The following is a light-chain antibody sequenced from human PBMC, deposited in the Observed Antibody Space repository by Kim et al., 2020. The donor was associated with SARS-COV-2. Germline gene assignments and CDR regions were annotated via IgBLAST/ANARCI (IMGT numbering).Light chain of an antibody. CDR1: QSVSSSY. Sequence: SPGERATLSCRASQSVSSSYIARYKQIPGLAPRLLIYGAASRTTGIPDRFSGSGSGTDFTLTVSRLEHEDFAVYYCQQYGSSPATFGPGTKVDIK. V-gene: IGKV3-20*01. CDR3: QQYGSSPAT. CDR2: GAA. J-gene: IGKJ1*01.